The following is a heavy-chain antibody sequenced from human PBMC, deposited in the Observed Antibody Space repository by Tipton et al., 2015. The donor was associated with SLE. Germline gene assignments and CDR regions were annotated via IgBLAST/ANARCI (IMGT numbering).Heavy chain of an antibody. CDR1: GGSISSSSYY. J-gene: IGHJ4*02. CDR3: ARGRGSSSSGHY. CDR2: IYYSGST. Sequence: TLSLTCTVSGGSISSSSYYWGWIRQPPGKGLEWIGSIYYSGSTYYNPSLKSRVTISVDTSKNQFSLKLSSVTAADTAVYYCARGRGSSSSGHYWGQGTLVTVSS. V-gene: IGHV4-39*07. D-gene: IGHD6-6*01.